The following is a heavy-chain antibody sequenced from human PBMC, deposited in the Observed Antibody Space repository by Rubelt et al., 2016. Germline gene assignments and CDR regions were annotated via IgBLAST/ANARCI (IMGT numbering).Heavy chain of an antibody. V-gene: IGHV4-34*01. CDR2: IYHSGST. J-gene: IGHJ4*02. CDR1: GGSFSGYY. D-gene: IGHD4-11*01. CDR3: ARPNYSNYCFDS. Sequence: QLQESGPGLVKPSETLSLTCAVYGGSFSGYYWSWIRQPPGKGLEWIGEIYHSGSTNYNPSLKSRVTISVDTSKKQFSLRRSSVAAADTAVYFCARPNYSNYCFDSWGQGTLVTVSS.